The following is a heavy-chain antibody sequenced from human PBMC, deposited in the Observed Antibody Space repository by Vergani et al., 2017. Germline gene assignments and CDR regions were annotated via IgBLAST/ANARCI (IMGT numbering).Heavy chain of an antibody. V-gene: IGHV2-26*01. CDR3: ARIRGIAAAEYFDY. Sequence: QVTLKESGPVLVKPTETLTLTCTVSGFSLSNARMGVSWIRQPPGKALEWLAHIFSNDEKSYSTSLKSSLTISKDTPKSQVVLTMTNMDPVDTATYYCARIRGIAAAEYFDYWGQGTLVTVSS. CDR1: GFSLSNARMG. D-gene: IGHD6-13*01. CDR2: IFSNDEK. J-gene: IGHJ4*02.